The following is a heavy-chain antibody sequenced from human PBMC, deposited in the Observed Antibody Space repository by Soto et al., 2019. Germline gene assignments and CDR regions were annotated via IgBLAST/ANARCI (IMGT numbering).Heavy chain of an antibody. Sequence: EVQLLESGGGLVQPGGSLRLSCAASGFTFSSYAMSWVRQAPGKGLEWVSAISGSGGSTYYADSVKGRFTISRDNSKITLYLQMNSLRAEDTAVYYWAKDRRWSSGWLFDYWGQGTLVTVSS. J-gene: IGHJ4*02. V-gene: IGHV3-23*01. D-gene: IGHD6-19*01. CDR3: AKDRRWSSGWLFDY. CDR2: ISGSGGST. CDR1: GFTFSSYA.